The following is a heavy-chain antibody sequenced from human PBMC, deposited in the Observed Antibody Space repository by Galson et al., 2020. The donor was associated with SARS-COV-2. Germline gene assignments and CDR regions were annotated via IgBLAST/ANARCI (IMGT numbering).Heavy chain of an antibody. V-gene: IGHV1-18*01. CDR3: ARGFDDGYYPDAFDI. J-gene: IGHJ3*02. D-gene: IGHD4-17*01. CDR1: GYTFTSYG. Sequence: ASVKVSCTASGYTFTSYGISWVRQAPGQGLEWMGWISAYNGNTNYAQKLQGRVTMTTDTSTSTAYMELRSLRSDDTAVYYCARGFDDGYYPDAFDIWGQGTMCTDSS. CDR2: ISAYNGNT.